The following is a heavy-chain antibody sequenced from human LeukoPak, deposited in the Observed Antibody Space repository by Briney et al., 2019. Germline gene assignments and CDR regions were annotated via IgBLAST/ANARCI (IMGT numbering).Heavy chain of an antibody. CDR1: GGSISSYY. D-gene: IGHD3-10*01. Sequence: SETLSLTCTVSGGSISSYYWSGIRQPPGKGLEWIGYIYYSGSTNYNPSLKSRVTISVDTSKNQFSLKLSSVTAADTAVYYCARIKAGGYYYYYYMDVWGKGTTVTVSS. CDR3: ARIKAGGYYYYYYMDV. J-gene: IGHJ6*03. V-gene: IGHV4-59*01. CDR2: IYYSGST.